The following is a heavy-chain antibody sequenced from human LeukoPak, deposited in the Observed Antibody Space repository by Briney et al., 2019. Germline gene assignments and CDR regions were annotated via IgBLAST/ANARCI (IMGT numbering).Heavy chain of an antibody. Sequence: GGSLRLSCAASGFTFSSYAMHWVRQAPGKGLEWVAVISYDGSNKYYADSVKGRFTISRDNSKNTLYLQMNSMRVEDTAVYYCAKNRGAGSHYYYHMNVWGKGTTVTVSS. CDR2: ISYDGSNK. D-gene: IGHD1-26*01. J-gene: IGHJ6*03. CDR1: GFTFSSYA. CDR3: AKNRGAGSHYYYHMNV. V-gene: IGHV3-30-3*02.